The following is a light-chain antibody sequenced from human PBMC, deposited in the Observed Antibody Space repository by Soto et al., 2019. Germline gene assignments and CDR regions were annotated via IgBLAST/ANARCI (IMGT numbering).Light chain of an antibody. J-gene: IGLJ1*01. CDR3: CSYGGSFYV. Sequence: QLGLIKPPPVPGSPGQPVAISGFEPTIDVGGYNYVSWYQQHPGKAPKLIIFDVNKRPSGVPDRFSGSKSGSTASLTISGLQAEDEADYYCCSYGGSFYVVGTGTKVTVL. CDR2: DVN. V-gene: IGLV2-11*01. CDR1: TIDVGGYNY.